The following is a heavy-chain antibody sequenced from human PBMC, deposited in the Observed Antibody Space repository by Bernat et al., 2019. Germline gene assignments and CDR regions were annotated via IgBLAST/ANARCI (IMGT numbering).Heavy chain of an antibody. J-gene: IGHJ4*02. D-gene: IGHD1-26*01. CDR3: ARDGGEVGAGTFDY. CDR2: IWYDGSNK. V-gene: IGHV3-33*01. CDR1: GFTFSSYG. Sequence: QVQLVESGGGVVQPGRSLRLSYAASGFTFSSYGMHWVRQAPGKGLEWVAVIWYDGSNKYYADSVKGRFTISRDNSKNTLYLQMNSLRAEDTAVYYCARDGGEVGAGTFDYWGQGTLVTVSS.